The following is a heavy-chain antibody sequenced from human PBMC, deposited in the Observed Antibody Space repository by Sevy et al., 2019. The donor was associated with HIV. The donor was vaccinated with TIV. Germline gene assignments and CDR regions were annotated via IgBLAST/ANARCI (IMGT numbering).Heavy chain of an antibody. CDR2: ISYDGSNK. Sequence: GGSLRLSCAASGFTFSSYAMHWVRQAPGKGLEWVAVISYDGSNKTYADSVKGRFTISRDNSKNTLYLQMNSLRAEDTAVYYCARSPDDYVWGSYLYWGQGTLVTVSS. V-gene: IGHV3-30-3*01. CDR3: ARSPDDYVWGSYLY. D-gene: IGHD3-16*01. CDR1: GFTFSSYA. J-gene: IGHJ4*02.